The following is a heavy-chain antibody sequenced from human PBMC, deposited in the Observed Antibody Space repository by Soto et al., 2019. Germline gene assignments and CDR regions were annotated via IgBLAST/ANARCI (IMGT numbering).Heavy chain of an antibody. Sequence: QVQLVQSGAEVKKPGASVKVSCKASGYTFTSYYMHWVRQAPGQGLEWMGIINPSGGSTSYAQKFQGRVTMNRDTSTSTVYMELSSLRSEDTAVYYCARERAYGSGSYWDYYYYGMDVWGQGTTVTVSS. CDR3: ARERAYGSGSYWDYYYYGMDV. D-gene: IGHD3-10*01. CDR1: GYTFTSYY. V-gene: IGHV1-46*01. CDR2: INPSGGST. J-gene: IGHJ6*02.